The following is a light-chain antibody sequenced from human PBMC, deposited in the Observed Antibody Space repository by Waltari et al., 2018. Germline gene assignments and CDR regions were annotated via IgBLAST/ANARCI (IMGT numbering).Light chain of an antibody. J-gene: IGLJ3*02. CDR3: SSHTSADIWV. V-gene: IGLV2-14*03. Sequence: QSALTQPASVSGSPGQSITISCTGTSSDIGRFNYVSWFQHPPGKPPNVVIYDVTWRPAGVSNRFSGSKSGTTASLTISGLQAEDEADYYCSSHTSADIWVFGGGTKLTVL. CDR1: SSDIGRFNY. CDR2: DVT.